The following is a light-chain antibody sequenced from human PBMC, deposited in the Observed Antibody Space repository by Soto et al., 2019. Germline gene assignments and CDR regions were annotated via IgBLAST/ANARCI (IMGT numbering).Light chain of an antibody. J-gene: IGLJ3*02. CDR1: SSDVGAYDY. CDR2: TIT. CDR3: CSYAGSFTWV. Sequence: QSALTQPRSVSGSPGQSVTISCTGTSSDVGAYDYVSWYQQHPGKAPKLMIYTITKRPSGVPDRFSGSKSGNTPSLTIYGLQAEDEADYYCCSYAGSFTWVFGGWTKLTVL. V-gene: IGLV2-11*01.